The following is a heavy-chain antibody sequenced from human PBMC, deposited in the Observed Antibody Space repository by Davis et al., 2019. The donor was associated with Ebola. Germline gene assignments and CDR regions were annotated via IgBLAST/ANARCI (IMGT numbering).Heavy chain of an antibody. Sequence: PSETLSLTCTVSGGSISSGYYWGWIRQPPGKGLEWIGSIYHSGSTYYNPSLKSRVTISVDTSKNQFSLKLSSVTAADTAVYYCARVGEYQLLEENWFDPWGQGTLVTVSS. J-gene: IGHJ5*02. CDR3: ARVGEYQLLEENWFDP. CDR2: IYHSGST. CDR1: GGSISSGYY. D-gene: IGHD2-2*01. V-gene: IGHV4-38-2*02.